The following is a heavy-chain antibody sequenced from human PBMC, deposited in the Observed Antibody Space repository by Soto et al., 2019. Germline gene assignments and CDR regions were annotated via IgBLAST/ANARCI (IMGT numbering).Heavy chain of an antibody. CDR2: IWYDGSNK. CDR1: GFTFSSYG. Sequence: QVQLVESGGGVVQPGRSLRLSCAASGFTFSSYGMHWVRQAPGKGLEWVAVIWYDGSNKYYADSVKGRFTISRDNSKNTLDLQMNSLRAEDTAVYYCARANATTKSRYYYMDVWGKGTTVTVSS. D-gene: IGHD5-12*01. J-gene: IGHJ6*03. V-gene: IGHV3-33*01. CDR3: ARANATTKSRYYYMDV.